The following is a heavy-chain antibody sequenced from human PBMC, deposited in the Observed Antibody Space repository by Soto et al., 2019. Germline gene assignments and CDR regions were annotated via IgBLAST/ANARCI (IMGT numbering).Heavy chain of an antibody. Sequence: VSLRLSCAASGFSFSSYAMSWVRQAPGKGLEWVSAISGSGATTFYADSVQGRFTISRDNSKNTLSLQMSSLTADSTPKYYWGREGRGFFVFGGRGTMVTVS. V-gene: IGHV3-23*01. CDR1: GFSFSSYA. D-gene: IGHD3-3*01. CDR2: ISGSGATT. CDR3: GREGRGFFVF. J-gene: IGHJ3*01.